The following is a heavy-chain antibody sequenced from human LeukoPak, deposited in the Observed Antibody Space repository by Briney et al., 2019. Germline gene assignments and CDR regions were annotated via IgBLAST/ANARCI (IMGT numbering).Heavy chain of an antibody. CDR3: ARKGDCSGGSCYSGGGYYYYYYGMDV. V-gene: IGHV1-2*02. Sequence: ASVKVSCKASGYTFTGYYMHWVRQAPGQGLEWMGWINPNSGGTNYAQKFQGRVTMTRDTSISTAYMELSRLRSDDTAVYYCARKGDCSGGSCYSGGGYYYYYYGMDVWGQGTTVTVSS. CDR1: GYTFTGYY. J-gene: IGHJ6*02. D-gene: IGHD2-15*01. CDR2: INPNSGGT.